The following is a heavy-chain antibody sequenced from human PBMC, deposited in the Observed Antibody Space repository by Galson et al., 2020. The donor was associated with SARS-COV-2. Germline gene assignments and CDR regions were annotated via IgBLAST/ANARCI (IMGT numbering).Heavy chain of an antibody. CDR2: IYSGGST. Sequence: GGSLRLSCAASGFTVSSNYMSWVRQAPGKGLEWVSVIYSGGSTYYADSVKGRFTISRDNSKNTLYLQMNSLRAEDTAVYYCARSGNSEWLPDWFDPWGQGTLVTVSS. CDR3: ARSGNSEWLPDWFDP. D-gene: IGHD3-3*01. J-gene: IGHJ5*02. V-gene: IGHV3-66*02. CDR1: GFTVSSNY.